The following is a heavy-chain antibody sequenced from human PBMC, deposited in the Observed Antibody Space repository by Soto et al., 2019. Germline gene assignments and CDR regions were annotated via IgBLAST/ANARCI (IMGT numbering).Heavy chain of an antibody. V-gene: IGHV4-34*01. CDR1: GGSFSGYY. D-gene: IGHD3-3*01. J-gene: IGHJ5*02. CDR3: AGYDFWSGYYPDFDP. Sequence: SETLSLTCAVYGGSFSGYYWSWIRQPPGKGLEWIGEINHSGSTNYNPSLKSRVTISVDTSKNQFSLKLSSVTAADTAVYYCAGYDFWSGYYPDFDPWGQGTLVTVSS. CDR2: INHSGST.